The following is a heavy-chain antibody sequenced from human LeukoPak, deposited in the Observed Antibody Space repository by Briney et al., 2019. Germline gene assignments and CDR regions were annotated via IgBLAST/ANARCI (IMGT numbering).Heavy chain of an antibody. J-gene: IGHJ4*02. V-gene: IGHV3-23*01. CDR3: AREEWYYFDY. D-gene: IGHD3-3*01. Sequence: GGSLRLSCAASGFTFSSYAMSWVRQAPGKGLEWVSVISGSGGGTYYADSVKGRFTISRDNSKNTLYLQMNSLRAEDMAVYYCAREEWYYFDYWGQGTLVTVSS. CDR2: ISGSGGGT. CDR1: GFTFSSYA.